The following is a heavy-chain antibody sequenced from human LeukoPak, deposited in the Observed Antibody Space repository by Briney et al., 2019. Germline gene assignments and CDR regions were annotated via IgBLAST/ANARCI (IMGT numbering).Heavy chain of an antibody. D-gene: IGHD3-9*01. CDR2: IKQDGSEK. Sequence: GGSQRLSCVASGFTFSSYWMSWVRQAPGKGLEWVANIKQDGSEKYYVDSVKGRFTISRDNAKNSLYLQMNSLRAEDTAVYYCARKPLRYFDWLNDYWGQGTLVTVSS. V-gene: IGHV3-7*03. J-gene: IGHJ4*02. CDR3: ARKPLRYFDWLNDY. CDR1: GFTFSSYW.